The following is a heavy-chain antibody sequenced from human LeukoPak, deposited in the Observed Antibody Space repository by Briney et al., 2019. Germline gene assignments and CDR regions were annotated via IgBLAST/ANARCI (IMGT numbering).Heavy chain of an antibody. Sequence: PSETLSLTCTVSGGSLSSSSYYWGWTRQPPGKGLEWYGCIYHSGSTYYNPSLKSRVTIPVDTSKNQFSLKLSSVTAADTAVYYCARRDCGGDCSYDYWGQGTLVTVSS. CDR2: IYHSGST. D-gene: IGHD2-21*01. CDR3: ARRDCGGDCSYDY. CDR1: GGSLSSSSYY. J-gene: IGHJ4*02. V-gene: IGHV4-39*07.